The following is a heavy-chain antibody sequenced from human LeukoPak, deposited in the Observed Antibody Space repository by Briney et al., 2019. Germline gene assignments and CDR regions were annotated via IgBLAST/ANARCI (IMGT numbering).Heavy chain of an antibody. CDR3: ARDRSLLGYCSGGSCYGTTRGSWFDP. J-gene: IGHJ5*02. CDR1: GYTFTSYG. Sequence: ASVKVSCKASGYTFTSYGISWVRQAPGQGLEWMGWINPNSGGTNYAQKFQGRVTMTRDTSISTAYMELSRLRSDDTAVYYCARDRSLLGYCSGGSCYGTTRGSWFDPWGQGTLVTVSS. V-gene: IGHV1-2*02. CDR2: INPNSGGT. D-gene: IGHD2-15*01.